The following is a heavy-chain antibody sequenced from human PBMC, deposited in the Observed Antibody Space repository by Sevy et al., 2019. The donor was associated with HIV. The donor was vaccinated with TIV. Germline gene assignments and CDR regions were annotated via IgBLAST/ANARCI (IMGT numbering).Heavy chain of an antibody. J-gene: IGHJ4*02. CDR3: AKASIEVAATTGGVFDY. D-gene: IGHD6-19*01. V-gene: IGHV3-23*01. CDR2: ISESGAMT. CDR1: GFTSSSYA. Sequence: GGSLRLSCVASGFTSSSYAMSWVRQAPGKGLEWVSSISESGAMTYYADSVKGRFTISRDNSKSTLYLQMNSLRAEDTAINYCAKASIEVAATTGGVFDYWGQGTLVTVSS.